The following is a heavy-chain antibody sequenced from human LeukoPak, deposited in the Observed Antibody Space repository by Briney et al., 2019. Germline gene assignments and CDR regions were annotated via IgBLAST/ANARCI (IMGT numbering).Heavy chain of an antibody. D-gene: IGHD6-13*01. CDR2: VTSSGVNT. V-gene: IGHV3-23*01. CDR3: AKMAVPGNYYFDH. J-gene: IGHJ4*02. Sequence: GGSLRLPCAASGFTFTTYVMTWVRQAPGKGLQWVSAVTSSGVNTYYADSVKGRFTVSRDNSKNTLYLQMNSLRAEDTAVYYCAKMAVPGNYYFDHWGQGTVVTVSS. CDR1: GFTFTTYV.